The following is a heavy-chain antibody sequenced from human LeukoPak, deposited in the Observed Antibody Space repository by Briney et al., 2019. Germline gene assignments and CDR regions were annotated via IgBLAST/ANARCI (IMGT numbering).Heavy chain of an antibody. J-gene: IGHJ4*02. CDR3: AKDGYFHDSSGYSYFDS. V-gene: IGHV3-23*01. CDR2: ISGSGGTT. Sequence: GGSLRLSCAASGFTFNNFPMSWVRQVPGKGLEWVSSISGSGGTTYYAGSVRGRFTISRDNAKKTLFLHMRSPRAEDTALYYCAKDGYFHDSSGYSYFDSWGQGILVSVSS. CDR1: GFTFNNFP. D-gene: IGHD3-22*01.